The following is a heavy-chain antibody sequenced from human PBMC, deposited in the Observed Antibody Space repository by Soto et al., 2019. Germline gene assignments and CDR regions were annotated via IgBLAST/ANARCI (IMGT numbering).Heavy chain of an antibody. D-gene: IGHD1-26*01. Sequence: GGSLRLSCAASGFTFSSYGMHWVRQAPGKGLEWVAVISYDGSNKYYADSVKGRFTISRDNSKNTLYLQMNSLRSDDTAVYYCARGMGGGGRRDPHAYWGQGTLVTVSS. CDR2: ISYDGSNK. CDR3: ARGMGGGGRRDPHAY. J-gene: IGHJ4*02. CDR1: GFTFSSYG. V-gene: IGHV3-30*03.